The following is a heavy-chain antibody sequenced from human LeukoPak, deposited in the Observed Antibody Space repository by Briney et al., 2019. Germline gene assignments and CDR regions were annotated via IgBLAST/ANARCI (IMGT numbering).Heavy chain of an antibody. CDR2: ISGSGGST. CDR3: AKDRQGIDY. Sequence: SGGSLGLSCAASGFTFSSYAMSWVRQAPGRGLEWVSAISGSGGSTYYADSVKGRFTISRDNSKNTLYLQMNSLRAEDTAVYYCAKDRQGIDYWGQGTLVTVSS. D-gene: IGHD3-10*01. J-gene: IGHJ4*02. CDR1: GFTFSSYA. V-gene: IGHV3-23*01.